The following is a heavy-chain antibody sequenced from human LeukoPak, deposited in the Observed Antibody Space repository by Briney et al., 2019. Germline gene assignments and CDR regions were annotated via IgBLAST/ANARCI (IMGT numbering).Heavy chain of an antibody. V-gene: IGHV1-2*06. CDR2: INPNSGGT. D-gene: IGHD6-13*01. J-gene: IGHJ4*02. CDR1: GYTFTAFY. Sequence: ASVTVSCKASGYTFTAFYMHWVRQAPGQGLEWMGRINPNSGGTKYAQKFQGRVTMTTDTSINTAYLELSRLRSDDTAVYYCARGYSSSWLDYWGQGTLVTVSS. CDR3: ARGYSSSWLDY.